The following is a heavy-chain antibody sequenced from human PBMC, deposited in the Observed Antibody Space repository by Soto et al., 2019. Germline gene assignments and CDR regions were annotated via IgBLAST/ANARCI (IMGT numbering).Heavy chain of an antibody. J-gene: IGHJ5*02. CDR3: AKSPAPPIFGVVINWFDP. D-gene: IGHD3-3*01. CDR2: ISGSGGST. Sequence: GGSLRLSCAASGFTFSSYAMSWVRQAPGKGLEWVSAISGSGGSTYYADSVKGRFTISRDNSKNTLYLQMNSLRAEDTAVYYCAKSPAPPIFGVVINWFDPWGQGTLVTVSS. V-gene: IGHV3-23*01. CDR1: GFTFSSYA.